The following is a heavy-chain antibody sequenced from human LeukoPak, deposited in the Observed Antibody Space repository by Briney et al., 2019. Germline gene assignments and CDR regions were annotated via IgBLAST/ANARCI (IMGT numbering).Heavy chain of an antibody. Sequence: GGSLRLSCAASGFTFSSYAMHWVRQAPGKGLEWVAVISYDGSNKYYADSVKGRFTISRDNSKNTLHLQMNSLRAEDTAVYYCARGHSSSSFNYWGQGTLVTVSS. D-gene: IGHD6-6*01. CDR3: ARGHSSSSFNY. V-gene: IGHV3-30*01. CDR1: GFTFSSYA. J-gene: IGHJ4*02. CDR2: ISYDGSNK.